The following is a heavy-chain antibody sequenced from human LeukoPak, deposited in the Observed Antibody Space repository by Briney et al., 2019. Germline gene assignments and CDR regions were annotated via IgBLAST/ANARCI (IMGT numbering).Heavy chain of an antibody. Sequence: GGSLRLSCAASGFTFSSYAMSWVRQAPGKGLEWVSAISGSGGSTYYADSVKGRFTISRDNSKNTLYLQMNGLRAEDTAVYYCAKMVRGSPHFDYWGQGTLVTVSS. D-gene: IGHD3-10*01. J-gene: IGHJ4*02. CDR1: GFTFSSYA. CDR3: AKMVRGSPHFDY. CDR2: ISGSGGST. V-gene: IGHV3-23*01.